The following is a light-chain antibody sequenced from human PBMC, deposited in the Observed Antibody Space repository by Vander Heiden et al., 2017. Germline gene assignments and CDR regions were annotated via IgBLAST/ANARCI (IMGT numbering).Light chain of an antibody. CDR3: QQYRSSPLFI. CDR2: GSS. V-gene: IGKV3-20*01. Sequence: EFVMTQSPGTLSLYPGESATLTCRDSQTVDKKHLVWYPQKHGQAPRLLIYGSSTRATGIPDRFSASGSGTDFTLAISILEPEDFAVYYRQQYRSSPLFIFCQGTKLDIQ. CDR1: QTVDKKH. J-gene: IGKJ2*01.